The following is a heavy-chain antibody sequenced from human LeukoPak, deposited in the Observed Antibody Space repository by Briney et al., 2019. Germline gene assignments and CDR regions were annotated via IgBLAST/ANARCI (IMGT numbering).Heavy chain of an antibody. J-gene: IGHJ4*02. CDR3: ARRRGYSYGPLDY. CDR1: GVSFSGYY. D-gene: IGHD5-18*01. V-gene: IGHV4-34*01. CDR2: INHSGST. Sequence: SETLSLTCAVYGVSFSGYYWSWIRQPPGKGLEWIGEINHSGSTNYNPSLKSRVTISVDTSKNQFSLKLSAVTAPGTAGYYCARRRGYSYGPLDYWGQGTLVTVSS.